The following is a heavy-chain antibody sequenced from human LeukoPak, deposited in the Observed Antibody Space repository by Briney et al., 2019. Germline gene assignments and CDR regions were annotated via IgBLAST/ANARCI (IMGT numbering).Heavy chain of an antibody. CDR1: GFTFSSYA. V-gene: IGHV3-23*01. D-gene: IGHD4-17*01. CDR3: AQAVFRSEDDYGDYVDY. J-gene: IGHJ4*02. CDR2: ISGSGGST. Sequence: GGSLRLSCAASGFTFSSYAMSWVRQAPGKGLEWVSAISGSGGSTYYADSVKGRFTISRDNSKNTLYLQMNSLRAEDTAVYYCAQAVFRSEDDYGDYVDYWGQGTLVTVSS.